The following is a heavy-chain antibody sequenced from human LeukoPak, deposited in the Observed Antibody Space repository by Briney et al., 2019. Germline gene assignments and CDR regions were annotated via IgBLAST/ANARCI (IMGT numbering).Heavy chain of an antibody. CDR3: AREMGIKAFDV. CDR2: IDPKSGGT. CDR1: GYTFTNYY. J-gene: IGHJ3*01. D-gene: IGHD7-27*01. V-gene: IGHV1-2*02. Sequence: GASVKVSCKASGYTFTNYYMHWVRQAPGQGLEWMGWIDPKSGGTNVAQNFQGRLTMTRDTSINTAYMELSRLTSDDTTVYYCAREMGIKAFDVWGQGTMVTVSS.